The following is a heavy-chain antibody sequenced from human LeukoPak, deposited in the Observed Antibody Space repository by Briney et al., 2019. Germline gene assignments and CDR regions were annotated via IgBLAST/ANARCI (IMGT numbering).Heavy chain of an antibody. CDR2: ISYDGSNK. V-gene: IGHV3-30*18. D-gene: IGHD1-26*01. CDR3: AKEGPYSGTYWHFDY. J-gene: IGHJ4*02. Sequence: GGSLRLSCAASGFTFSDHYMDWVRQAPGKGLEWVAVISYDGSNKYYADSVKGRFTISRDNSKNTLYLQMNSLRAEDTAVYYCAKEGPYSGTYWHFDYWGQGTLVTVSS. CDR1: GFTFSDHY.